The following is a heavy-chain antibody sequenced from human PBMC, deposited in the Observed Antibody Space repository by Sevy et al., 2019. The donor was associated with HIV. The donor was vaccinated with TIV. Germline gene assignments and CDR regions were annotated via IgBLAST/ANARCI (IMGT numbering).Heavy chain of an antibody. CDR1: GFTFDDFG. CDR2: INWNGGRS. J-gene: IGHJ5*02. V-gene: IGHV3-20*04. D-gene: IGHD3-22*01. CDR3: ARGGERPRYYDSSEGHFDP. Sequence: GGSLRLSCAASGFTFDDFGMSWVRQAPGKGLEWVSAINWNGGRSAYGDSVKGRFTISRDNAKNSLDLQMNSLSVEDTAFYYCARGGERPRYYDSSEGHFDPWGQGTLVTVSS.